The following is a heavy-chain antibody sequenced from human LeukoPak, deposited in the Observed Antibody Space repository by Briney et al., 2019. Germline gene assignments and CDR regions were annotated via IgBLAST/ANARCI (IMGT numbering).Heavy chain of an antibody. Sequence: PGGSLRLSCAASGFTFDDYGMSWVRQAPGKGLEWVSGINWNGGSTGYADSVKGRFTISRDNAKNSLYLQMNSLRAEGTALYHCASSRRGAFDIWGQGTMVTVSS. D-gene: IGHD3-10*01. CDR2: INWNGGST. J-gene: IGHJ3*02. CDR1: GFTFDDYG. CDR3: ASSRRGAFDI. V-gene: IGHV3-20*01.